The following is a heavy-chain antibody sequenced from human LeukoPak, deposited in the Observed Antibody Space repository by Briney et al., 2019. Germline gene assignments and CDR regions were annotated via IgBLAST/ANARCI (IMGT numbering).Heavy chain of an antibody. J-gene: IGHJ4*02. CDR3: ARDNSVGAAGAGDY. CDR2: ISAYNGTT. D-gene: IGHD6-13*01. Sequence: ASVKVSCKASGYTFTGYYMHWVRQAPGQGLEWMGWISAYNGTTNYAQKLQGRVTMTTDTSTSTAYMELRSLRSDDTAVYYCARDNSVGAAGAGDYWGQGTLVTVSS. CDR1: GYTFTGYY. V-gene: IGHV1-18*04.